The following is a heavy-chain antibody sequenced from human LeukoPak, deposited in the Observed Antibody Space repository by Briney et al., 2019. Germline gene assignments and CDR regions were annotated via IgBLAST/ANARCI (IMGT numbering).Heavy chain of an antibody. CDR1: GYSLTTYW. D-gene: IGHD6-13*01. CDR2: IYPADSDT. Sequence: GESLKISCQGSGYSLTTYWIGWVRQMPGKGLEWMGIIYPADSDTTYSPSFQGQVTISADKSISTAYLQWSSLKASDTAMYYCARHGSSRYYYYYYMDVWGKGTTVTVSS. V-gene: IGHV5-51*01. J-gene: IGHJ6*03. CDR3: ARHGSSRYYYYYYMDV.